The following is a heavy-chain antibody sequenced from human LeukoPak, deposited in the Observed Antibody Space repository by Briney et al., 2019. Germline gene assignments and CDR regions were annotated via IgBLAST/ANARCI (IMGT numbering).Heavy chain of an antibody. D-gene: IGHD3-10*01. CDR1: GYTFTSYG. CDR3: AREYGSGSYTGIDY. J-gene: IGHJ4*02. V-gene: IGHV1-18*01. Sequence: GASAKVSCKASGYTFTSYGISWVRQAPGQGLEWMGWISAYNGNTNYAQKLQGRVTMTTDTSTSTAYMELRSLRSDDTAVYYCAREYGSGSYTGIDYWGQGTLVTVSS. CDR2: ISAYNGNT.